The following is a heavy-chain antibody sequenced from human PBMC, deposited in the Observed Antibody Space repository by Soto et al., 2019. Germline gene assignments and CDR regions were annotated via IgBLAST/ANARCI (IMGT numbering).Heavy chain of an antibody. V-gene: IGHV4-34*01. CDR3: ARALGGPACFDY. D-gene: IGHD2-15*01. J-gene: IGHJ4*02. CDR2: ISHSGST. CDR1: GGSFSGYY. Sequence: QVQLQQWGAGLLKPSETLSLTCAVYGGSFSGYYWSWIRQPPGKGLEWIGEISHSGSTNYNPSLKSRVTISVHTSKNQFSLKLSSVTAADTAVYYCARALGGPACFDYWGQGTLVTVSS.